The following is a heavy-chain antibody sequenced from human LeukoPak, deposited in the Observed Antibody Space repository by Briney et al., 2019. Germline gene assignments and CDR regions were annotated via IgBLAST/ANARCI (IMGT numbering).Heavy chain of an antibody. CDR1: GGSISSYY. CDR3: ASSQGVQLWLRGPVPFDY. D-gene: IGHD5-18*01. CDR2: IYYSGST. Sequence: PSETLSLTCTVSGGSISSYYWSWIRQPPGKGLEWIGYIYYSGSTNYNPSLKSRVTIPVDTSKNQFSLKLSSVTAADTAVYYCASSQGVQLWLRGPVPFDYWGQGTLVTVSS. J-gene: IGHJ4*02. V-gene: IGHV4-59*01.